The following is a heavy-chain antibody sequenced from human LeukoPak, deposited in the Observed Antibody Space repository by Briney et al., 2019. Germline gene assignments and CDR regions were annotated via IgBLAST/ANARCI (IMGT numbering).Heavy chain of an antibody. V-gene: IGHV4-59*01. Sequence: PSETLSLTCPVSGGSISSYYWSWIRQPPGKGLEWIGYIYYSGSTNYNPSLKSRVTISVDTSKNQFSLKLSSVTAADTAVYYCAGSGNYYYYYMDVWGKGTTVTVSS. CDR3: AGSGNYYYYYMDV. CDR2: IYYSGST. CDR1: GGSISSYY. J-gene: IGHJ6*03.